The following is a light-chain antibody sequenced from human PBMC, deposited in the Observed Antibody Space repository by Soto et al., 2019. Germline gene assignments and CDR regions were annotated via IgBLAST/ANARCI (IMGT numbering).Light chain of an antibody. CDR1: SSDVGKYSY. J-gene: IGLJ3*02. CDR3: SSFTTSSTWV. Sequence: QSVLTQPASVSGSPGQSIAISCTGTSSDVGKYSYVSWFQQYPGNAPKLRIYEVSHRPSGVSNRFSGSKSGNTASLTISGLQGEDEADYYCSSFTTSSTWVFGRGTTLTVL. CDR2: EVS. V-gene: IGLV2-14*01.